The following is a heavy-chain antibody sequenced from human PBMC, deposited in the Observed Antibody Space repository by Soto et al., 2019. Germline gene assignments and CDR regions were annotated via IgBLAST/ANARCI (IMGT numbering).Heavy chain of an antibody. D-gene: IGHD3-9*01. J-gene: IGHJ3*02. CDR2: INHSGNN. CDR1: GGSFSTYY. V-gene: IGHV4-34*01. CDR3: ARGGSNDWQVAFDI. Sequence: SETLSLTCVVSGGSFSTYYYNWIRQSPGKGLEWIGEINHSGNNNYSPSLKSRVAMSLDTSKNQFSLKLTSGTAADTAVYYCARGGSNDWQVAFDIWGQGTMVTVSS.